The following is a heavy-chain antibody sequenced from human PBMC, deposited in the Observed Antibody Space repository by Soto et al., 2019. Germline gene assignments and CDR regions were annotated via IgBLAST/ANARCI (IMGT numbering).Heavy chain of an antibody. J-gene: IGHJ5*02. CDR1: GYTFTGHY. CDR3: ARDRSLGANWFDP. CDR2: INPNSGDT. D-gene: IGHD1-26*01. V-gene: IGHV1-2*02. Sequence: ASVKVSCKASGYTFTGHYMHWVRQAPGQGLEWMGWINPNSGDTNYAQKFQGRVTMTRDTSISTAYMDLSRLRSDDTAMYFCARDRSLGANWFDPWGQGTLVTVSS.